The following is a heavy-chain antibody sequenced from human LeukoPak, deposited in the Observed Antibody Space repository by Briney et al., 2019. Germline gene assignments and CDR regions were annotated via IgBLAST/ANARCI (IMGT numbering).Heavy chain of an antibody. V-gene: IGHV3-74*01. Sequence: GGSLRLSCAVSGFTFSSYWMHWVRQAPGKGLVWVSRIDTDGTDTAYADSVKGRFTISRDNAKNTLYPQMNSLRAEDTAVYYCARPRAYDSRDLDYWGQGALVTVSS. J-gene: IGHJ4*02. CDR2: IDTDGTDT. CDR3: ARPRAYDSRDLDY. CDR1: GFTFSSYW. D-gene: IGHD3-16*01.